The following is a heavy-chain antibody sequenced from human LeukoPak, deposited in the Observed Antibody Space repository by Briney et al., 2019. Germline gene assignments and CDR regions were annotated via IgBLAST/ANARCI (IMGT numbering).Heavy chain of an antibody. V-gene: IGHV3-7*01. CDR3: ARGFDSRFFVY. CDR2: IKQDGNEK. CDR1: GFTFSNYS. Sequence: GGSLRLSCAASGFTFSNYSMNWVRQAPGKGLEWVANIKQDGNEKYYVDSVKGRFTISRDNAKNSLYLQMNSLRAEDTAVYYCARGFDSRFFVYWGQETLVTVSS. D-gene: IGHD3-22*01. J-gene: IGHJ4*02.